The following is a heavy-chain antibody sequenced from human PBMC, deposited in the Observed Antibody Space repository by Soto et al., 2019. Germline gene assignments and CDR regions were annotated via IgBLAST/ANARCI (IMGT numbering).Heavy chain of an antibody. CDR1: GYTFSTYY. V-gene: IGHV1-46*01. D-gene: IGHD4-4*01. CDR3: ARYDYNGYYFDS. CDR2: INASGGST. Sequence: QVQLVQSGAEVKKPGASVKVSCKASGYTFSTYYMHWVRQAPGQGYEWMGIINASGGSTTYAQKFQGRVTMTRDTSTTTVYMELSSLKSEDTAVYYCARYDYNGYYFDSWGQGTLVTVSS. J-gene: IGHJ4*02.